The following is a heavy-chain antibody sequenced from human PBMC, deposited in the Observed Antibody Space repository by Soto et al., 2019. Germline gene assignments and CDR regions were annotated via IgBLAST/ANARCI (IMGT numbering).Heavy chain of an antibody. D-gene: IGHD3-3*01. V-gene: IGHV1-18*01. Sequence: ASVKVSCKASGYTFTSYGISWVRQAAGQRLEWMGWISAYNGNTNYAQKLQGRVTMTTDTSTSTAYMELRSLRSDDTAVYYCAREDYDDFWSGYSSEGMDVWGQGTTVTVSS. CDR3: AREDYDDFWSGYSSEGMDV. J-gene: IGHJ6*02. CDR2: ISAYNGNT. CDR1: GYTFTSYG.